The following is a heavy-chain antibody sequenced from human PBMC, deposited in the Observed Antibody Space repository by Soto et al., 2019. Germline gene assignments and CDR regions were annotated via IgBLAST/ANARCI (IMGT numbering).Heavy chain of an antibody. Sequence: QVQLQESGPGLVKPSGTLSLTCAVSGGSINNSHWWSWVREPPGKGLEWIGEIYHDESTNYNPSRKSRAIISIDKSKNRFSLKVTSVTAADTAVYYCARNREDGSGYSVRFDYWGLGTLVTVSS. CDR1: GGSINNSHW. D-gene: IGHD3-22*01. V-gene: IGHV4-4*02. CDR2: IYHDEST. CDR3: ARNREDGSGYSVRFDY. J-gene: IGHJ4*02.